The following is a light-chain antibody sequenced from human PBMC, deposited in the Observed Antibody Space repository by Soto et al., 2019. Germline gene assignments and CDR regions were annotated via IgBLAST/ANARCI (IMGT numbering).Light chain of an antibody. J-gene: IGKJ1*01. CDR1: QTISSW. Sequence: DIQMTQSPSTLSGSVGDRVTITCRASQTISSWLAWYQQKPGKAPKLLIYKASTLKSGVPSRFSGSGSGTEFTLTISSLQPDDFATYYCQQYNYYSRTFGQGTKVDI. V-gene: IGKV1-5*03. CDR2: KAS. CDR3: QQYNYYSRT.